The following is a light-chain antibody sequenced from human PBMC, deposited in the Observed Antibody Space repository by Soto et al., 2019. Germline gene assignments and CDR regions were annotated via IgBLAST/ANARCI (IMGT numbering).Light chain of an antibody. CDR1: QGIRND. CDR3: LQTHNYPWT. CDR2: AAS. Sequence: AIQMTQSPSSLSASIGDRVTVTCRASQGIRNDLSWYQQKPGRAPKFLMYAASTLQSGVPSRFSGSGSGTQFTLTISSLQSDDIATYYCLQTHNYPWTFGQGTKVDIK. J-gene: IGKJ1*01. V-gene: IGKV1-6*02.